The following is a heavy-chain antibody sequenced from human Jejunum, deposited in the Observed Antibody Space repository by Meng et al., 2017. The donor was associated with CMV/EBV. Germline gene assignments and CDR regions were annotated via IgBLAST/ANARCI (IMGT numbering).Heavy chain of an antibody. J-gene: IGHJ4*02. CDR3: ARHPTDFWSGYYFFDS. CDR2: IKQDGSEK. CDR1: TFSSSW. Sequence: TFSSSWMSWVRQAPGKGLEWVASIKQDGSEKDYVDSVKGRFTISRDNAKNSLYLQMNSLRDEDTAVYRCARHPTDFWSGYYFFDSWGQGTRVTVSS. D-gene: IGHD3-3*01. V-gene: IGHV3-7*01.